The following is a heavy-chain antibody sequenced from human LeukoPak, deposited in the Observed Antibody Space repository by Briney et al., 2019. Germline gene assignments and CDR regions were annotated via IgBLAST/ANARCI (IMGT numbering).Heavy chain of an antibody. J-gene: IGHJ4*02. CDR2: IFPADSDT. CDR1: GYRFTSYW. V-gene: IGHV5-51*01. D-gene: IGHD6-19*01. Sequence: GEALKISCQGSGYRFTSYWIGWVRQMPGKGLEWMGMIFPADSDTRYSPSFQGQVTISADNSINTAYLQWSSLKAPDTAIYYCARSLEVAVGDYWGQGTPVTVSS. CDR3: ARSLEVAVGDY.